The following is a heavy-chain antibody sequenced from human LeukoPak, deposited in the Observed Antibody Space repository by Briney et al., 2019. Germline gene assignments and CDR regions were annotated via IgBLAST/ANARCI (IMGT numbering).Heavy chain of an antibody. Sequence: GGSLRLSCAASGFTFDDYGMSWVRQAPGKGLEWVSGISWNGGSTGYADSVKGRFTISRDNAKNSLYLQMNSLRAEDTALYYCARGRITMIVVDAFDIWGQGTMVTVSS. V-gene: IGHV3-20*04. D-gene: IGHD3-22*01. CDR3: ARGRITMIVVDAFDI. J-gene: IGHJ3*02. CDR1: GFTFDDYG. CDR2: ISWNGGST.